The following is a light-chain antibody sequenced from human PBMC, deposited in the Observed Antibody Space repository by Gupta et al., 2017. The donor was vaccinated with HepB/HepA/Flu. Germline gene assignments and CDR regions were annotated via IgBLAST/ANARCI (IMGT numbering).Light chain of an antibody. J-gene: IGLJ2*01. Sequence: SYVLTQPPSVSVAPGMPPRVACGGNNIGGKSVQWYQQKAGQAPALVVYGDGDRPSGIPERFSGSNSGNTATLTITRVEAGDEADYYCQVWDSSSEHVVFGGGTKLTVL. CDR1: NIGGKS. CDR3: QVWDSSSEHVV. V-gene: IGLV3-21*03. CDR2: GDG.